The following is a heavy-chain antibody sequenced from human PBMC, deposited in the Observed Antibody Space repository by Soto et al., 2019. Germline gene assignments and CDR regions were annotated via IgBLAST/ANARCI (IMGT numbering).Heavy chain of an antibody. CDR3: AKDRGIIVKAGDAFDV. CDR2: ISDSGDRT. J-gene: IGHJ3*01. CDR1: GFTLSMSA. D-gene: IGHD3-16*02. V-gene: IGHV3-23*01. Sequence: GGSLRLSCASSGFTLSMSAVNWVRQAPGKGLEWVSYISDSGDRTYYADSVKGRFTISRDRSKNTVSLQMDSLRAEDTAVYYCAKDRGIIVKAGDAFDVWGQGTKVT.